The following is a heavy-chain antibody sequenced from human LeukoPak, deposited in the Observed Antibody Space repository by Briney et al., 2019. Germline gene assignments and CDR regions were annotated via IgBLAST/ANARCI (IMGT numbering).Heavy chain of an antibody. CDR1: GFSFNYYD. CDR3: ARANCSSYTCYLRRRWFDP. J-gene: IGHJ5*02. Sequence: PGGSLKLSCAGSGFSFNYYDMNWVRQAPGKGLEWVSSISPRSEFIYYSDPERARFTLSRDNAENALYLQKNRLRAEDTAVYYFARANCSSYTCYLRRRWFDPSGQGTLVTVSS. V-gene: IGHV3-21*01. D-gene: IGHD2-2*01. CDR2: ISPRSEFI.